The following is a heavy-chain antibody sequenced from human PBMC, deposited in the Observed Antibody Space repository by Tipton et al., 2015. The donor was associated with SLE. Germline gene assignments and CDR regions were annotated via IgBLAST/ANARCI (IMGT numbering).Heavy chain of an antibody. Sequence: SLRLSCASSGFTFSSYAMSWVRQAPGKGLEWVAVISYDGSNKYYADSVKGRFTISRDNSKNTLYLQMNSLRAEDTAVYYCARDLGSSWEYYFDYWGQGTLVTVSS. CDR3: ARDLGSSWEYYFDY. CDR2: ISYDGSNK. V-gene: IGHV3-30-3*01. D-gene: IGHD6-13*01. J-gene: IGHJ4*02. CDR1: GFTFSSYA.